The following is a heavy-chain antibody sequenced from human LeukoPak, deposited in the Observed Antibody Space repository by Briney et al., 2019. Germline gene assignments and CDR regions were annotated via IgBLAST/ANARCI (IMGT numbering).Heavy chain of an antibody. Sequence: PGGSLRLSCAASGFTFSNYWMSWVRQAPGKGLEWVAHINQGGTEKYYVDSVKGRFTISRDNAKNSLYLQMNSLRDEDTAVYYCARGDSSGTDYYHYMDVWGKGTTVTISS. V-gene: IGHV3-7*01. CDR1: GFTFSNYW. CDR3: ARGDSSGTDYYHYMDV. J-gene: IGHJ6*03. D-gene: IGHD6-19*01. CDR2: INQGGTEK.